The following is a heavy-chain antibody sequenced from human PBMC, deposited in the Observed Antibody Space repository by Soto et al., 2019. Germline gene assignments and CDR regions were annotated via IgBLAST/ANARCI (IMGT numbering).Heavy chain of an antibody. V-gene: IGHV1-18*01. D-gene: IGHD5-18*01. CDR2: ISAHNGNT. J-gene: IGHJ3*02. CDR1: GYTFTSYG. CDR3: ARDGVARGYSYGLKPAFDI. Sequence: QVQLVQSGAEVKKPGASVKVSCKASGYTFTSYGISWVRQAPGQGLEWMGWISAHNGNTNYAQTLQGRVTMTTDTSTSTAYMELRSLRSDDTAVYYCARDGVARGYSYGLKPAFDIWGQGTMVTVSS.